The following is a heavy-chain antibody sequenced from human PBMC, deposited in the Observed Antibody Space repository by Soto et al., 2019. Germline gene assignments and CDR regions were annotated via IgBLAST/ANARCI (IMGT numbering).Heavy chain of an antibody. Sequence: GESLKISCKGSGYSFTSYWIGWVRQMPGKGLEWMGIIYPGDSDTRYSPSFQGQVTISADKSISTAYLQWSSLKASDTAMYYCATTGSGSYPYPYGKDVWGQGTTVTVSS. CDR2: IYPGDSDT. CDR3: ATTGSGSYPYPYGKDV. D-gene: IGHD3-10*01. V-gene: IGHV5-51*01. CDR1: GYSFTSYW. J-gene: IGHJ6*02.